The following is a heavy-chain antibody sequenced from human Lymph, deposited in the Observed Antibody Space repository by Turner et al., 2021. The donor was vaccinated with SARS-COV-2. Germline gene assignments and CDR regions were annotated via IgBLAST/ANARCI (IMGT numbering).Heavy chain of an antibody. Sequence: QVQLVQSGAEVKKPGSAVKVSCKASGGTFSSYAISWVRQAPGQGLEGMGGIIPTLGIANYAQRFQGSVTITAEKPPSTAYLGLSSLRTEDTAVYYVARIASPGMGGGVFYYYYGMDVWGQGTTVTVSS. CDR1: GGTFSSYA. D-gene: IGHD6-13*01. V-gene: IGHV1-69*10. CDR2: IIPTLGIA. CDR3: ARIASPGMGGGVFYYYYGMDV. J-gene: IGHJ6*02.